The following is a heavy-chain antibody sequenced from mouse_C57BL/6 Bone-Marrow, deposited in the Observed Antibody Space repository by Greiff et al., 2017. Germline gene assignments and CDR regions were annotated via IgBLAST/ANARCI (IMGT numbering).Heavy chain of an antibody. CDR2: INYDGSST. Sequence: VQLKESEGGLVQPGSSMKLSCTASGFTFSDYYMAWVRQVPEKGLEWVANINYDGSSTYYLDSLKSRFIISRDNAKNILYLQMSSLKSEDTATYSCARDRVLQYWYFDVWGTGTTVTVSS. D-gene: IGHD1-1*01. V-gene: IGHV5-16*01. CDR1: GFTFSDYY. J-gene: IGHJ1*03. CDR3: ARDRVLQYWYFDV.